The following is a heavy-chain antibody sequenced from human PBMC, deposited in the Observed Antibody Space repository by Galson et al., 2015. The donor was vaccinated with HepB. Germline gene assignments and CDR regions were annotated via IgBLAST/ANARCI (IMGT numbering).Heavy chain of an antibody. CDR3: ATPGVYSDYDY. CDR1: GFNVSDSY. Sequence: SLRLSCAASGFNVSDSYISWIRQAPGKGLEWVSYISTSGDSTFYADSVKGRFTVSKDNAKNSLFLQMDSLKAEDTAVYYCATPGVYSDYDYWGQGTLVAVSS. CDR2: ISTSGDST. V-gene: IGHV3-11*04. J-gene: IGHJ4*02. D-gene: IGHD4-11*01.